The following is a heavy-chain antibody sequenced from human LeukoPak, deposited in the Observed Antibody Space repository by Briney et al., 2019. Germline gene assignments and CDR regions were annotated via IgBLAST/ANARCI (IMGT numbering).Heavy chain of an antibody. Sequence: RGTLRLSCAASGFTFSSYEMNWVPQAPGKGLEWVSYISSSGSTIYYADSVKGRFTISRDNAKNSLYLQMNSLRAEDTAVYYCAELGITMIGGVWGKGTTVTISS. CDR2: ISSSGSTI. CDR3: AELGITMIGGV. D-gene: IGHD3-10*02. J-gene: IGHJ6*04. CDR1: GFTFSSYE. V-gene: IGHV3-48*03.